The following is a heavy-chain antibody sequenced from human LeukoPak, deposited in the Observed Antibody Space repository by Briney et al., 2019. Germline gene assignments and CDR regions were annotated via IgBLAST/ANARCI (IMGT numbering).Heavy chain of an antibody. J-gene: IGHJ4*02. D-gene: IGHD6-13*01. CDR3: ARDRVWTVLY. CDR2: IKQDGSEK. CDR1: GFTFSGYW. V-gene: IGHV3-7*01. Sequence: GSLRLSCAASGFTFSGYWMSWVRQAPGKGLEWVANIKQDGSEKYYVDSVKSRFTISRDNAKNSLYLQMNSLRADDTAVYYCARDRVWTVLYWGQGTLVTVSS.